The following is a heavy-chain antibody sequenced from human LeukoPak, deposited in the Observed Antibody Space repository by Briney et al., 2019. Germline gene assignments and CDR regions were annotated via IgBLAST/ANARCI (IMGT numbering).Heavy chain of an antibody. D-gene: IGHD5-24*01. CDR2: ISYDGSNK. J-gene: IGHJ6*02. CDR3: AGAEMATQSGYYYYGMDV. V-gene: IGHV3-30-3*01. Sequence: GGSLRLSCAASGFTFSSYAMHWVRQAPGKGLEWVAVISYDGSNKYYADSVKGRFTISRDNSKNTLYLQMNSLRAEDTAVYYCAGAEMATQSGYYYYGMDVWGQGTTVTVSS. CDR1: GFTFSSYA.